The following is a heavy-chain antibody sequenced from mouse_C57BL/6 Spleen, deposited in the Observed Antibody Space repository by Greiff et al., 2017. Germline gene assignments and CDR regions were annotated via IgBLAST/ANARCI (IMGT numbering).Heavy chain of an antibody. Sequence: VQLQQSGTVLARPGASVKMSCKTSGYTFTSYWMHWVKQRPGQGLEWIGAIYPGNSDTSYNQKFKGKAKLTAVTSASTAYMELSSLTNEDSAVYYCTRTYGSSYVDWYFDVWGTGTTVTVSS. CDR1: GYTFTSYW. CDR2: IYPGNSDT. D-gene: IGHD1-1*01. V-gene: IGHV1-5*01. CDR3: TRTYGSSYVDWYFDV. J-gene: IGHJ1*03.